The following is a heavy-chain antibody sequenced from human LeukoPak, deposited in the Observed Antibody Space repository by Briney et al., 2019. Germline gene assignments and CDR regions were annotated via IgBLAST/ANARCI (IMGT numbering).Heavy chain of an antibody. V-gene: IGHV3-23*01. J-gene: IGHJ6*02. CDR1: GFPFSSHA. CDR2: ISISGDTT. CDR3: AREGWSGRNGEYLVGGMDV. Sequence: GSLRLSCGASGFPFSSHAMTWVRQAPGKGLEWVSAISISGDTTYYADAVKGRFTISRDNSKNTVYLQMHSLRAEDTALYYCAREGWSGRNGEYLVGGMDVWAQGTTVTVSS. D-gene: IGHD1-26*01.